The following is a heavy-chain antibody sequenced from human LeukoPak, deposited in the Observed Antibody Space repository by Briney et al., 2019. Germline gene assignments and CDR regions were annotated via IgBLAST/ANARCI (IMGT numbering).Heavy chain of an antibody. J-gene: IGHJ4*02. CDR3: ASGGVVADPYFDY. CDR2: IYTSGST. D-gene: IGHD2-15*01. V-gene: IGHV4-61*02. Sequence: SQTLSLTCTVSGGSISSGSYYWSWIRQPAGRGLKWIGRIYTSGSTNYNPSLKSRVTISVDTSKNQFSLKLSSVTAADTAVYYCASGGVVADPYFDYWGQGTLVTVSS. CDR1: GGSISSGSYY.